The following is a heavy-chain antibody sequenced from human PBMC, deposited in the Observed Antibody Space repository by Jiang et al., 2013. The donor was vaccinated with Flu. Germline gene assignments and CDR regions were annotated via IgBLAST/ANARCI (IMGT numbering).Heavy chain of an antibody. Sequence: GPGLVKPSETLSLTCIVTGDSVSSGNYYWTWIRQPPGKGLEWIGYIYFSGSTNYNPSLKSRLTISIDTFKNQFSLRLSAMTAADTAVYYCAREAGGYYDSSGNYFRSRSFDSWGQGPWSPSPQ. V-gene: IGHV4-61*01. CDR3: AREAGGYYDSSGNYFRSRSFDS. CDR2: IYFSGST. D-gene: IGHD3-22*01. CDR1: GDSVSSGNYY. J-gene: IGHJ4*02.